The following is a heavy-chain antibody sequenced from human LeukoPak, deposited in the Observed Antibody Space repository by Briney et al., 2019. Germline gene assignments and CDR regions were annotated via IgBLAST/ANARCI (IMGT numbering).Heavy chain of an antibody. CDR1: GFTFSSYA. Sequence: GGSLRLSCAASGFTFSSYAMSWVRQAPGKGLEWVSAISGSGGSTYYADSVKGRFTISRDNSKNTLYLQMNSLRAEDTAVYYCAKDSANNLWFGELLPPPFDYWGQGTLVTVSS. CDR2: ISGSGGST. J-gene: IGHJ4*02. V-gene: IGHV3-23*01. D-gene: IGHD3-10*01. CDR3: AKDSANNLWFGELLPPPFDY.